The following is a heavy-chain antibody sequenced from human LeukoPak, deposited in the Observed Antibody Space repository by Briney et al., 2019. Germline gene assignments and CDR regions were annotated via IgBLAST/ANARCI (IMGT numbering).Heavy chain of an antibody. CDR3: VGTFPDP. V-gene: IGHV3-7*01. D-gene: IGHD7-27*01. CDR1: GFTFSSYW. Sequence: GGSLRLSCAASGFTFSSYWINWVRQAPGKGLEWVANIKQDGSEKYYVDSVKGRFAISRDNAKNSLYLQMNSLRAEDTAVYYCVGTFPDPWGQGTLVTVSS. J-gene: IGHJ5*02. CDR2: IKQDGSEK.